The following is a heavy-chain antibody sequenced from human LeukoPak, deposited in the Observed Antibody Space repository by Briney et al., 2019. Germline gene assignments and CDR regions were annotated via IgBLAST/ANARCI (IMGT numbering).Heavy chain of an antibody. J-gene: IGHJ3*02. CDR2: IDTSGNT. D-gene: IGHD3-10*01. CDR3: ARGIVRGVSAPDI. CDR1: GGSISIYR. V-gene: IGHV4-4*07. Sequence: SESLSLTCTLSGGSISIYRWSWIRQPAGKGLEWMGRIDTSGNTNYNPSLNGRVTMSVDTSKTQFYLNLRPVTAADTAIYYCARGIVRGVSAPDIWGQGTMVTVSS.